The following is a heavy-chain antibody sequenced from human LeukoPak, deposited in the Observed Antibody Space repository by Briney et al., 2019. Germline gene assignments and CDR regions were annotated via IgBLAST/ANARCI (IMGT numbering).Heavy chain of an antibody. CDR3: AKSQGDYDFWSGPSQFDY. J-gene: IGHJ4*02. D-gene: IGHD3-3*01. CDR1: GFTFSSAW. Sequence: GGSLRLSCAASGFTFSSAWMTWVRQAPGKGLEWVGHIKNKTNGGTTDYAAPVKGRFIISRDDSKNTLYLQMNSLRTEDTAVYYCAKSQGDYDFWSGPSQFDYWGQGTLVTVSS. V-gene: IGHV3-15*01. CDR2: IKNKTNGGTT.